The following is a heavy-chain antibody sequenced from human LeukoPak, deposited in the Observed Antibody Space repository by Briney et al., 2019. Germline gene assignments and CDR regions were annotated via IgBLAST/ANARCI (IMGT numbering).Heavy chain of an antibody. CDR1: GYTFADYY. D-gene: IGHD3-9*01. Sequence: ASVKVSFKASGYTFADYYIHWVRQAPGQGLEWMGWIYPKSGGTNSAQKFQGRVTMTRDTSISTAYMELSRPKFDDTAVYYCARVSTSGYRDWLDPWGQGTLVTVSS. CDR2: IYPKSGGT. J-gene: IGHJ5*02. CDR3: ARVSTSGYRDWLDP. V-gene: IGHV1-2*02.